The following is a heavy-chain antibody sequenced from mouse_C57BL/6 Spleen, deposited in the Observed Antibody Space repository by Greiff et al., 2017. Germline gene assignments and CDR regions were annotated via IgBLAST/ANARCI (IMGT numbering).Heavy chain of an antibody. CDR1: GYTFTSYG. D-gene: IGHD1-1*01. J-gene: IGHJ3*02. CDR3: ARGTTVVALDGY. CDR2: IYPRSGNT. V-gene: IGHV1-81*01. Sequence: VMLVESGAELARPGASVKLSCKASGYTFTSYGISWVKQRTGQGLEWIGEIYPRSGNTYYNEKFKGKATLTADKSSSTAYMELRSLTSEDSAVYFCARGTTVVALDGYWGQGTLVTVSA.